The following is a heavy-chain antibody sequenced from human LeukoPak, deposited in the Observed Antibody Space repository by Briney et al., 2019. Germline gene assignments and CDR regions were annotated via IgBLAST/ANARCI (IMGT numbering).Heavy chain of an antibody. CDR1: GFTFSSYW. Sequence: GGSLRLSCAASGFTFSSYWMSWVRQAPGKGLEWVANIKQDGSEKYYVDSVKGRFTISRDNAKNSLYLQMNSLRAEDTAVYYCARDLYTGCSSTSCYNNYWGQGTLVTVSS. CDR2: IKQDGSEK. CDR3: ARDLYTGCSSTSCYNNY. J-gene: IGHJ4*02. V-gene: IGHV3-7*01. D-gene: IGHD2-2*02.